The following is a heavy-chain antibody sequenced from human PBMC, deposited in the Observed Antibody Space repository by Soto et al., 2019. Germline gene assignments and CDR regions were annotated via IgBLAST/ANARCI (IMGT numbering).Heavy chain of an antibody. CDR3: AGALGKPDYCDGPNV. D-gene: IGHD7-27*01. CDR2: TTYDGGIK. Sequence: GRSLRLSCAASGFSFSSYGMEWVRLAPGKGLEWVAATTYDGGIKHYVDSVKGRFTISRDNSKNTRYLQMNSLRVEDTATSYCAGALGKPDYCDGPNVPVQATTVILS. J-gene: IGHJ6*02. CDR1: GFSFSSYG. V-gene: IGHV3-30*03.